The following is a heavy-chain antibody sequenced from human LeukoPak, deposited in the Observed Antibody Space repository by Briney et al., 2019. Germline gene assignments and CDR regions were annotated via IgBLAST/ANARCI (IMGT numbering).Heavy chain of an antibody. V-gene: IGHV1-46*01. Sequence: ASVKVSCKASGYTFTTYYIHWVRQAPGQGLEWMGIINPSGGSTSYAQKFQGRVSMTRDTSTRTVDMELSSLRSEDTAVYYCAKGAYGSGGAQAGIDSWGQGTLVTVSS. CDR3: AKGAYGSGGAQAGIDS. CDR2: INPSGGST. CDR1: GYTFTTYY. J-gene: IGHJ5*01. D-gene: IGHD3-10*01.